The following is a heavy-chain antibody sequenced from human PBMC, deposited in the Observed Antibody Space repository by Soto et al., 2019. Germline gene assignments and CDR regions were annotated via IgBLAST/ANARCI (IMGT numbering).Heavy chain of an antibody. CDR1: GGSISSSSYY. D-gene: IGHD2-15*01. Sequence: QLQLQESGPGLVKPSETLSLTCTVSGGSISSSSYYWGWIRQPPGKGLEWIGSIYYSGSTYYNPSLKSRVTISVDTSKNQFSLKLSSVTAADTAVYYCASPKGRYCSGGSCYSGGYYFDYWGQGTLVTVSS. CDR3: ASPKGRYCSGGSCYSGGYYFDY. V-gene: IGHV4-39*01. J-gene: IGHJ4*02. CDR2: IYYSGST.